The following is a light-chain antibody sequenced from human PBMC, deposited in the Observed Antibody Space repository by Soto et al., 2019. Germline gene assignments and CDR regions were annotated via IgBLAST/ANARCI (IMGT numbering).Light chain of an antibody. CDR3: QQRSNWPPSLT. J-gene: IGKJ4*01. V-gene: IGKV3-11*01. Sequence: EIVLTQSPATLSLSPGERATLSCRASQSVNSYLAWYQQKPGQAPRLLIYDASNRATGIPARFSGSGSGTDFTLTISSLGPEDFAVYYCQQRSNWPPSLTFGGGTKVEIK. CDR1: QSVNSY. CDR2: DAS.